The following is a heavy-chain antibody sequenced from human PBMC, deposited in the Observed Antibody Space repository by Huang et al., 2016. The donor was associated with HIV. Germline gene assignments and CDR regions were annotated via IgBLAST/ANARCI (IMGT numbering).Heavy chain of an antibody. V-gene: IGHV4-39*01. D-gene: IGHD2-2*01. CDR3: ASGEYGKNAYDI. CDR2: FDYSGDA. CDR1: GGSITSSNHY. J-gene: IGHJ3*02. Sequence: QLHLQQSGPGLVRPSETLSLICTVSGGSITSSNHYWGWIRQTPGKGLEWIGNFDYSGDAYYTPSLKNRVSISRDTSKSQFSRRLSSVIATDTAVYYCASGEYGKNAYDIWGQGTVVTVSA.